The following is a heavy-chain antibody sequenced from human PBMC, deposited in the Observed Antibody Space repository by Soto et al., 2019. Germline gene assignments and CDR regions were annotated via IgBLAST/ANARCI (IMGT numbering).Heavy chain of an antibody. Sequence: EVQLVESGGGLVQPGGSLRLSCAASGFTLSTYSMNWVRQAPGKGLAWLSYISSSSGTIYYADSVKGRFTISRDNAKNSLYLQMNSLRAEDTAVYYCAGGPPNYGDYSYYYMDVWGKWTTVTVSS. CDR3: AGGPPNYGDYSYYYMDV. CDR2: ISSSSGTI. J-gene: IGHJ6*03. V-gene: IGHV3-48*01. D-gene: IGHD4-17*01. CDR1: GFTLSTYS.